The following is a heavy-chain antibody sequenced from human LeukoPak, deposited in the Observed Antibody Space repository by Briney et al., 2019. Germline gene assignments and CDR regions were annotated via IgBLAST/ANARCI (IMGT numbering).Heavy chain of an antibody. CDR1: GFTLSTYW. CDR3: ARAEWSNWYFDL. CDR2: IKQDGSEK. D-gene: IGHD3-3*01. Sequence: GGSLRLSCAAYGFTLSTYWMNWVRQAPGKGVEGVDNIKQDGSEKYYVDSVTGRFTLSRDSAKNSLYLQMNSLRAEDTAVYYCARAEWSNWYFDLWGRGTLVTVSS. V-gene: IGHV3-7*03. J-gene: IGHJ2*01.